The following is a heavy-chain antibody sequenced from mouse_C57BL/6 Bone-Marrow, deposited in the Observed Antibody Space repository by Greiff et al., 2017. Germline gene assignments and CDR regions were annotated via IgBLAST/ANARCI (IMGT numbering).Heavy chain of an antibody. CDR1: GYTFTDYE. V-gene: IGHV1-15*01. CDR3: TRISSGTTWFAY. Sequence: VQLQQSGAELVRPGASVTLSCKASGYTFTDYEMHWVKQTPVHGLEWIGAIDPETGGTAYNQKFKGKAILTADKSSSTAYMELRSLTSEDSAVYYCTRISSGTTWFAYWGQGTLVTVSA. D-gene: IGHD3-2*02. J-gene: IGHJ3*01. CDR2: IDPETGGT.